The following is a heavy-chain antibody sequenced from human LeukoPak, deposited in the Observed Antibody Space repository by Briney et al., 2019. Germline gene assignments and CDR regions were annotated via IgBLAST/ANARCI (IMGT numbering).Heavy chain of an antibody. D-gene: IGHD3-3*01. V-gene: IGHV1-8*03. CDR1: GYTFTSYY. CDR2: MNPNSGNT. J-gene: IGHJ6*03. CDR3: ARESYDFWSRSENYYMDV. Sequence: GASVKVSCKASGYTFTSYYMHWVRQATGQGLEWMGWMNPNSGNTGYAQKFQGRVTITRNTSISTAYMELSSLRSEDTAVYYCARESYDFWSRSENYYMDVWGKGTTVTVSS.